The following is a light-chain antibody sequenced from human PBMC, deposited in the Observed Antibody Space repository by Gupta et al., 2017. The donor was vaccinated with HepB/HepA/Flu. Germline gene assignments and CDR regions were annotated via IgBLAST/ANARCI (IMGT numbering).Light chain of an antibody. CDR1: QGISTW. J-gene: IGKJ5*01. CDR2: PAS. Sequence: DIQMTQTPPSVSAFVGDRVTITCRASQGISTWFAWYQQKPGKAPTLLIYPASTVQGGVPSRFSGSGSGTELTLTITSLQREDFATYYCQQANSLPVTFGQGTRLDIK. V-gene: IGKV1D-12*01. CDR3: QQANSLPVT.